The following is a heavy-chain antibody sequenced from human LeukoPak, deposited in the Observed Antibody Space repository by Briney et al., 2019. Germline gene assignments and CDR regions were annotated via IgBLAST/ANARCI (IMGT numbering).Heavy chain of an antibody. Sequence: SETLSLTCSVSDGSMKSYHWSWIRQPAGKGLEWIGRIYTSGSTDYNPSLMSRVTMSVDTSKNQFSLKLRSMTAADTAVYYCERVGTYGSGSYLSWLDYWGQGTLVTVSS. CDR1: DGSMKSYH. CDR3: ERVGTYGSGSYLSWLDY. J-gene: IGHJ4*02. CDR2: IYTSGST. V-gene: IGHV4-4*07. D-gene: IGHD3-10*01.